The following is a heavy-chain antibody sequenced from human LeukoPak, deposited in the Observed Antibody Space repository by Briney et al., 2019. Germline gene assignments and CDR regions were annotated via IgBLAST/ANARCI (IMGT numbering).Heavy chain of an antibody. Sequence: PSETLSLTCSVSGASVSSLQWNWLRQSPGKGLEWVGNIYSPATTKYNPSLNSRVTLSLDTSKNQFSLRLTSVTAADTAVYFCTKGYYEPFDSWGQGILVTVSS. V-gene: IGHV4-59*02. J-gene: IGHJ4*02. CDR2: IYSPATT. CDR3: TKGYYEPFDS. D-gene: IGHD3-16*01. CDR1: GASVSSLQ.